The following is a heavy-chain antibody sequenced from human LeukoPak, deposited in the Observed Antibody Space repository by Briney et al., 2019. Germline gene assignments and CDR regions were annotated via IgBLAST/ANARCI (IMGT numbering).Heavy chain of an antibody. J-gene: IGHJ4*02. Sequence: ASVKVSCKASGYTFTGYYMHWVRQAPGQGLEWMGWINPNSGGANYAQKFQGRVTMTRDTSISTAYMELSRLRSDDTAVYYCARGDGDGYNFGYWGQGTLVTVSS. D-gene: IGHD5-24*01. CDR3: ARGDGDGYNFGY. CDR2: INPNSGGA. CDR1: GYTFTGYY. V-gene: IGHV1-2*02.